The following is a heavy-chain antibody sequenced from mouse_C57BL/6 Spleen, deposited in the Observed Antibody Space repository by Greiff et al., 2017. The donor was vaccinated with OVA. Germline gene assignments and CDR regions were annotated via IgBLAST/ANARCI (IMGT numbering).Heavy chain of an antibody. V-gene: IGHV1-75*01. CDR2: IFPGSGST. Sequence: VQLQESGPELVKPGASVKISCKASGYTFTDYYINWVKQRPGQGLEWIGWIFPGSGSTYYNEKFKGKATLTVDKSSSTAYMLLSSLTSEDSAVYFCARSGDGHYEDYAMDYWGQGTSVTVSS. CDR1: GYTFTDYY. D-gene: IGHD2-3*01. J-gene: IGHJ4*01. CDR3: ARSGDGHYEDYAMDY.